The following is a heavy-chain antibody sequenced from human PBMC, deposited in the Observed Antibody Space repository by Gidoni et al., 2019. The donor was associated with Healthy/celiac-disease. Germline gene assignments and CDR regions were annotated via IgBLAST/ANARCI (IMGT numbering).Heavy chain of an antibody. J-gene: IGHJ4*02. V-gene: IGHV3-21*01. Sequence: EVQLVESGGGLVKPAVSLSLSCAASGFTFSSYGMNWVRQAPGKVLEWVSSSSSSSSYIYYADSVKGRFTVSRDNAKNSLYLQMNSLRAEDTAVYYCAREKSVPAAYFDYWGQGTLVTVSS. CDR3: AREKSVPAAYFDY. D-gene: IGHD2-2*01. CDR2: SSSSSSYI. CDR1: GFTFSSYG.